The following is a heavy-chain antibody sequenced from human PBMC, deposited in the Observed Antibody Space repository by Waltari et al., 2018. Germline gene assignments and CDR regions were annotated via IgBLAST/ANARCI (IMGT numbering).Heavy chain of an antibody. V-gene: IGHV4-38-2*01. CDR1: GYSISSNYF. CDR2: IYDSETI. CDR3: ARGLSKVADY. Sequence: QVQLQESGPGLVKPSETLSLTCAVSGYSISSNYFWGWVRQPPGKGLEWIGHIYDSETIFYKPSLKSRVTIPLDTSKNHFSRKLSSLTAADTAVYFCARGLSKVADYWGQGILVTVSS. D-gene: IGHD1-26*01. J-gene: IGHJ4*02.